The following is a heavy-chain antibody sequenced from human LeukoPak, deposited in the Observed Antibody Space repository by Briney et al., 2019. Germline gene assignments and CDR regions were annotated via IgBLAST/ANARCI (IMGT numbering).Heavy chain of an antibody. J-gene: IGHJ3*02. CDR1: GGSFIGYY. D-gene: IGHD3-22*01. Sequence: SSETLSLTCAVYGGSFIGYYWSWIRQPPGKGLEWIGEINHSGSTNYNPSLKSRVTISVDTSKNQFSLKLSSVTAADTAVYYCARESYYYDTAQNAFDIWGQGTMVTVSS. CDR2: INHSGST. V-gene: IGHV4-34*01. CDR3: ARESYYYDTAQNAFDI.